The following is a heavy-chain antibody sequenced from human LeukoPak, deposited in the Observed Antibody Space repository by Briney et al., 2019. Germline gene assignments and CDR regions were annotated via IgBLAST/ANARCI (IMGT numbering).Heavy chain of an antibody. V-gene: IGHV3-30*02. D-gene: IGHD3-3*01. CDR2: IRYDGSNK. CDR3: AKAGFWSGYPPHFDY. J-gene: IGHJ4*02. CDR1: GFTFSSYG. Sequence: GGSLRLSCAASGFTFSSYGMHWVRQAPGKGLEWVAFIRYDGSNKYYADSVKGRFTISRDNSKNTLYLQMNSLRAEDTAVYYCAKAGFWSGYPPHFDYWGQGTLVTVSS.